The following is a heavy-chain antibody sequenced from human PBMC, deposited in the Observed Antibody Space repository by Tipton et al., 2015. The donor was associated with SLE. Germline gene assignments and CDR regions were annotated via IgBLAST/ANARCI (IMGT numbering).Heavy chain of an antibody. V-gene: IGHV3-23*01. CDR1: GFTFSSYG. Sequence: SLRLSCAASGFTFSSYGMSWVRQAPGKGLEWVSAISGSGGSTYYADFVKGRFTISRDNSKNTLYLQMNSLRAEDTAVYYCAKDRAYYDFWSGYWANWFDPWGQGTLVTVSS. J-gene: IGHJ5*02. D-gene: IGHD3-3*01. CDR3: AKDRAYYDFWSGYWANWFDP. CDR2: ISGSGGST.